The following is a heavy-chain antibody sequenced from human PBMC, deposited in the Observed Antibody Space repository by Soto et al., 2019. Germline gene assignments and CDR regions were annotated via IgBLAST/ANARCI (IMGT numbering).Heavy chain of an antibody. CDR1: GASISSNH. J-gene: IGHJ4*02. Sequence: QVHLQESGPRLVKPSETLSLTCSVSGASISSNHWSWIRQPPGKGLEWIGCMYDSVTTRYDSFFKGRGTISIDTSTNQLSLTLTSVTAADTAVYYCPTYHAGGAGRGRWGQGTLVIISS. CDR3: PTYHAGGAGRGR. CDR2: MYDSVTT. V-gene: IGHV4-59*01. D-gene: IGHD3-10*01.